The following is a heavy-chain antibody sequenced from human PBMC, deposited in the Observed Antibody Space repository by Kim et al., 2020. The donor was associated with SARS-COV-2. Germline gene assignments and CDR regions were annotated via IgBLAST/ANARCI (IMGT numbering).Heavy chain of an antibody. D-gene: IGHD4-4*01. J-gene: IGHJ6*02. CDR3: ARDVDYSNYGPYYYGMDV. CDR1: GYTFTSYG. Sequence: ASVKVSCKASGYTFTSYGISWVRQAPGQGLEWMGWISAYNGNTNYAQKLQGRVTMTTDTSTSTAYMELRSLRSDDTAVYYCARDVDYSNYGPYYYGMDVWGQGTTVTVSS. V-gene: IGHV1-18*01. CDR2: ISAYNGNT.